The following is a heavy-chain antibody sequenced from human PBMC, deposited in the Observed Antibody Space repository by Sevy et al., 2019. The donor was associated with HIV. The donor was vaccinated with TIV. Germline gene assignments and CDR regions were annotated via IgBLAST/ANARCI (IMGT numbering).Heavy chain of an antibody. V-gene: IGHV3-7*01. CDR2: IKQDGSEK. CDR1: GFTFSSYW. Sequence: GGSLRLSCAASGFTFSSYWMSWVRQAPGKGLEWVVTIKQDGSEKYYVDSVKGRFTISRDNAKNSLYLQMNSLRAEDTAVYYCARGQQQLVLFVYYYGMDVWGQGTTVTVSS. J-gene: IGHJ6*02. CDR3: ARGQQQLVLFVYYYGMDV. D-gene: IGHD6-13*01.